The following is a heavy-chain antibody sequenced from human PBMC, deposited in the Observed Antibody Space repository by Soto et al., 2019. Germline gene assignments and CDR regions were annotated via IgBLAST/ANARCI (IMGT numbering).Heavy chain of an antibody. CDR1: GYTFTSYG. V-gene: IGHV1-18*04. J-gene: IGHJ6*02. D-gene: IGHD3-10*01. CDR2: ISAYNGNT. Sequence: QVQLVQSGAEVKKPGASVKVSCKASGYTFTSYGISWVRQATGQGLERMGWISAYNGNTNYAQKLQGRVTMTTDTSTSTAYMELRSLRSDDTAVYYCARVVYYGSGSLTHFYGMDVWGQGTTVTVSS. CDR3: ARVVYYGSGSLTHFYGMDV.